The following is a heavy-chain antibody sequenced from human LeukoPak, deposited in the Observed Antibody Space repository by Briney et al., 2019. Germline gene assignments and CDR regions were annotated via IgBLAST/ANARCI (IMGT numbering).Heavy chain of an antibody. Sequence: GESLKISCKGPGYSFTSYWIGWVRQIPGKGLEWIGIIYPGDSDTRYSPSLQSQVTLSADKSINTAYLQWSSLEASCTGLYYCARHVVMATGRYLDYWGQGTLVTVSS. CDR1: GYSFTSYW. J-gene: IGHJ4*02. D-gene: IGHD3-16*01. CDR3: ARHVVMATGRYLDY. CDR2: IYPGDSDT. V-gene: IGHV5-51*01.